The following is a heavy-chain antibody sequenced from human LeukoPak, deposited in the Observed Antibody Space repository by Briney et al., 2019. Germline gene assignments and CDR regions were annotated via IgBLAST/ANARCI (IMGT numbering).Heavy chain of an antibody. D-gene: IGHD5-18*01. CDR2: ISHSGGST. V-gene: IGHV3-23*01. CDR3: AKYTALVTTDY. Sequence: GGSLRLSCAASGFTVSSNYMSWVRQAPGKGLEWVSAISHSGGSTYYADSVKGRFTISRDNSKNTLYLQMNSLRAEDTAVYYCAKYTALVTTDYWGQGTLVTVSS. CDR1: GFTVSSNY. J-gene: IGHJ4*02.